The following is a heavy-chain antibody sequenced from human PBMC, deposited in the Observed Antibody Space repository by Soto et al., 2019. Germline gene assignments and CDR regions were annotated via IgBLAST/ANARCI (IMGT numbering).Heavy chain of an antibody. Sequence: GASVKVSCKASGYTFTGYYLHWVRQAPGQGLEWMGWINPSSGGANIAQKFQGWVTMTRDTSIDTAYMELTRLRSDDTAVYYCARDAATGDYYHYGMDGWGQGTPVTVSS. J-gene: IGHJ6*02. D-gene: IGHD6-25*01. CDR3: ARDAATGDYYHYGMDG. CDR2: INPSSGGA. CDR1: GYTFTGYY. V-gene: IGHV1-2*04.